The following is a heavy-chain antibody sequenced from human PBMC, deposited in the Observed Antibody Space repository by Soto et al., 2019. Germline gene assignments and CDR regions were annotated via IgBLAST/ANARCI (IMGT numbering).Heavy chain of an antibody. CDR3: ARGQMATITLDFDY. Sequence: SETLSLTCAVYGGSFSGYYWGWIRQPPGKGLEWIGEINHSGSTNYNPSLKSRVTISVDTSKNQFSLKLSSVTAADTAVYYCARGQMATITLDFDYWGHGTLVTVSS. V-gene: IGHV4-34*01. CDR1: GGSFSGYY. J-gene: IGHJ4*01. CDR2: INHSGST. D-gene: IGHD5-12*01.